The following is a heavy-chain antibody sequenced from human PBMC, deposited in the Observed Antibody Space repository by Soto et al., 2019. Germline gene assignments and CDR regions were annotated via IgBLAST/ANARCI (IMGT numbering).Heavy chain of an antibody. D-gene: IGHD6-13*01. CDR3: ARLPGSWLSLNYYYYGMDV. Sequence: QLQLQESGPGLVKPSETLSLTCTVSGGSISSSSYYWGWIRQPPGKGLEWIGSIYYSGSTYYNPSLKSRVTISVDTSKNQFSLKLSSVTAADTAVYYCARLPGSWLSLNYYYYGMDVWGQGTTVTVSS. CDR2: IYYSGST. V-gene: IGHV4-39*01. J-gene: IGHJ6*02. CDR1: GGSISSSSYY.